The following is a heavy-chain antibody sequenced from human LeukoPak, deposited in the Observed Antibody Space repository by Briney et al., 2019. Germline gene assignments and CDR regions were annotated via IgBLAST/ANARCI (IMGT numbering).Heavy chain of an antibody. D-gene: IGHD6-6*01. J-gene: IGHJ4*02. CDR2: INPNSGGT. V-gene: IGHV1-2*02. CDR3: ARKSSIAARHLPHFDY. Sequence: GASVKVSCKASGYTFTGYYMHWVRQAPGQGLEWMGWINPNSGGTNYAQKFQGRVTMTRDTSISTAYMELSRLRSDDTAVYYCARKSSIAARHLPHFDYWGQGTLVTVSS. CDR1: GYTFTGYY.